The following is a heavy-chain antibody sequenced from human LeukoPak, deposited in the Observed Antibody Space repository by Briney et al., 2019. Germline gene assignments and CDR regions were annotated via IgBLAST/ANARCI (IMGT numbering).Heavy chain of an antibody. D-gene: IGHD2-2*01. CDR1: GFTFSSYW. Sequence: PGGSLRLSCAASGFTFSSYWMSWVRQAPGKGLEWVANIKQDGSEKYYVDSVKGRFTISRDNAKNSLYLQMNSLRAEDTAVYYCARDLIFDCSSTSCYQRIYYYYGMDVWGQGTTVTVSS. CDR2: IKQDGSEK. V-gene: IGHV3-7*01. CDR3: ARDLIFDCSSTSCYQRIYYYYGMDV. J-gene: IGHJ6*02.